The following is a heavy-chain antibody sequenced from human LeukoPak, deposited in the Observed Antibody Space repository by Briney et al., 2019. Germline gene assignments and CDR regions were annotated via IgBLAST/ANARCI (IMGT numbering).Heavy chain of an antibody. D-gene: IGHD1-20*01. CDR3: AREPVNWNLDY. V-gene: IGHV3-21*01. CDR2: ISSSSSYI. J-gene: IGHJ4*02. Sequence: GGSLRLSCAASGFTFSSYSMNWVRQAPGKGLEWVSSISSSSSYIYYADSVKSRFTISRDNAKNSLYLQMNSLRAEDTAVYYCAREPVNWNLDYWGQGTLVTVSS. CDR1: GFTFSSYS.